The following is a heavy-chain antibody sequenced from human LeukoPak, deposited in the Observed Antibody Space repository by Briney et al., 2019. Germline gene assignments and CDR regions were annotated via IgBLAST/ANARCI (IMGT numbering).Heavy chain of an antibody. CDR1: GYSFTTYW. CDR3: ARRIPYYYDSSGYFDY. V-gene: IGHV5-51*01. CDR2: IYPGDSHI. Sequence: GESLKISXQGSGYSFTTYWIAWVLQIPGRGLEWMGIIYPGDSHIRYSPSFEGQVTISADKSIGTAYLQWSSLKASDTAMYYCARRIPYYYDSSGYFDYWGQGTLVTVSS. J-gene: IGHJ4*02. D-gene: IGHD3-22*01.